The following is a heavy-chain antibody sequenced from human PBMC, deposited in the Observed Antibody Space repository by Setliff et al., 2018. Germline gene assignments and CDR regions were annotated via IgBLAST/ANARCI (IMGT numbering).Heavy chain of an antibody. CDR1: GGSISSSSYY. CDR3: ARGGKILEWLYAHDY. D-gene: IGHD3-3*01. V-gene: IGHV4-39*07. J-gene: IGHJ4*02. Sequence: ASETLSLTCTVSGGSISSSSYYWGWIRQPPGKGLEWIGSIYYSGSTYYNPSLKSRVTISVDTSKNQFSLKLSSVTAADTAVYYCARGGKILEWLYAHDYWGQGTLVTAPQ. CDR2: IYYSGST.